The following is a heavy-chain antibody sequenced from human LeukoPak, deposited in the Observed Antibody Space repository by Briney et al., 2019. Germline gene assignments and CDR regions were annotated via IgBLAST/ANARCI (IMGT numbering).Heavy chain of an antibody. Sequence: KPSETLSLTCSVSGGSIRSSTYYWGWIRQPPGKGLEWIGSIHHSGRTYYKSSLKSRVTISVDTSKNQSSLKLSSVTAADTAVYYCARAGLYYDAFDVWGQGTMVTVSS. CDR2: IHHSGRT. CDR3: ARAGLYYDAFDV. D-gene: IGHD3-3*01. CDR1: GGSIRSSTYY. V-gene: IGHV4-39*07. J-gene: IGHJ3*01.